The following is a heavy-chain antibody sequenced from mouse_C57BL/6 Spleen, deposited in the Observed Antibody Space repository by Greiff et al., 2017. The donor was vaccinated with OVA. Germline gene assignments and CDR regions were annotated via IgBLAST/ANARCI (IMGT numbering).Heavy chain of an antibody. CDR3: ARGITTVVARYFDV. V-gene: IGHV1-22*01. Sequence: EVQLQESGPELVKPGASVKMSCKASGYTFTDYNMHWVKQSHGKSLEWIGYINPNNGGTSYNQKFKGKATLTVNKSSSTAYMELRSLTSEDSAVYYCARGITTVVARYFDVWGTGTTVTVSS. D-gene: IGHD1-1*01. J-gene: IGHJ1*03. CDR2: INPNNGGT. CDR1: GYTFTDYN.